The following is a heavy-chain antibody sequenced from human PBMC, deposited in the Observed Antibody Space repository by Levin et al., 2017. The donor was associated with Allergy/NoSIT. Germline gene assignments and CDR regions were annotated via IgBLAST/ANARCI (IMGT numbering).Heavy chain of an antibody. V-gene: IGHV3-30*04. CDR3: ARDYWTDTWTRDGTDV. Sequence: GESLKISCVASGFTFSDYAMHWARQAPGRGLEWVAVISYNGNIKYNADSVQGRFTISRSNSNNTLNLQMNSLTVEDTSVYYCARDYWTDTWTRDGTDVWGQGTTVTVSS. D-gene: IGHD3/OR15-3a*01. J-gene: IGHJ6*02. CDR2: ISYNGNIK. CDR1: GFTFSDYA.